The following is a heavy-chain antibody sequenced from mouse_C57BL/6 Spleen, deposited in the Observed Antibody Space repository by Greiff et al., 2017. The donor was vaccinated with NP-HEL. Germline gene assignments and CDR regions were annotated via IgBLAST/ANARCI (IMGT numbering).Heavy chain of an antibody. Sequence: VQLQQSGPELVKPGASVKISCKASGYTFTDYYMNWVKQSHGKSLEWIGDINPNNGGTSYNQKFKGKATLTVDKSSSTAYMELRSLTSEDSAVYYCARRRGYDGYYAMDYWGQGTSVTVSS. CDR2: INPNNGGT. J-gene: IGHJ4*01. V-gene: IGHV1-26*01. CDR1: GYTFTDYY. CDR3: ARRRGYDGYYAMDY. D-gene: IGHD2-2*01.